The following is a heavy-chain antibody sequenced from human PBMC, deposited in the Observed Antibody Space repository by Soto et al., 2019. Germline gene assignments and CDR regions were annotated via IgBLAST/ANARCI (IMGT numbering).Heavy chain of an antibody. Sequence: PSQSLSLTFAISGDSVSSNSAAWNWIRQSPSRGLEWLGRTYYRSKWYNDYAVSVISRITINPDTSKNHFSPQLTSVTPEDTALYYCARDPGGERMANNAFEIWGQGTRSAVSS. CDR1: GDSVSSNSAA. V-gene: IGHV6-1*01. CDR2: TYYRSKWYN. CDR3: ARDPGGERMANNAFEI. J-gene: IGHJ3*02. D-gene: IGHD3-16*01.